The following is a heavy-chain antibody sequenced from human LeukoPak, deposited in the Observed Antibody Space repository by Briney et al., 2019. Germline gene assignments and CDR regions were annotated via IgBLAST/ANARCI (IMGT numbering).Heavy chain of an antibody. CDR1: GGSINGYY. V-gene: IGHV4-59*12. CDR3: ARVKYSSSLLGFDY. Sequence: SETLSLTCTVSGGSINGYYWSWIRQPPGKGLESLGYIYYTGSTNYNPSLKSRVTISVDTPKNQFSLKLSSVTAADTAVYYCARVKYSSSLLGFDYWGQGTLVTVSS. CDR2: IYYTGST. D-gene: IGHD6-13*01. J-gene: IGHJ4*02.